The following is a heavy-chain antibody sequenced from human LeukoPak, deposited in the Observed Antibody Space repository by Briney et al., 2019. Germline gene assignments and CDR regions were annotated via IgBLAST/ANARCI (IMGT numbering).Heavy chain of an antibody. V-gene: IGHV1-18*01. CDR2: ISAYNGNT. Sequence: ASVKVSCKASGYTFTSYGISWVRQAPGQGLEWMGWISAYNGNTNYAQKLQGRVTMTTDTSTSTAYMELRSLRSDDTAVYYCARDRPPYYYDRSGYYPLYYWGQGTLVTVSS. J-gene: IGHJ4*02. CDR1: GYTFTSYG. CDR3: ARDRPPYYYDRSGYYPLYY. D-gene: IGHD3-22*01.